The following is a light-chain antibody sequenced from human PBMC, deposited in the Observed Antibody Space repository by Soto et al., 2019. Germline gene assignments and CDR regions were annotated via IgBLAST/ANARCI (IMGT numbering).Light chain of an antibody. CDR2: LGS. V-gene: IGKV2-28*01. Sequence: DIVMTQSPLYLPVTPGESASISCSSSQSLLHSNGYNYLDWYLQKPGQSPQLLIYLGSNRASGVPDRFSGSGSGTDFTLKISRVEAEDVGVYYCMQVLQTPHTFGQGTKLEIK. CDR1: QSLLHSNGYNY. CDR3: MQVLQTPHT. J-gene: IGKJ2*01.